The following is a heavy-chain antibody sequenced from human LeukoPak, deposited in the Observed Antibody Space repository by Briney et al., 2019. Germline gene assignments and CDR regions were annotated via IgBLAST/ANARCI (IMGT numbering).Heavy chain of an antibody. CDR3: ARDTGIAAAGRRFNWFDP. Sequence: SETLSLTCTVSGGSISSSSYYWGWIRQPPGKGLEWIGSIYYSGSTYYNPSLKSRVTISVDTSKNQFSLKLCSVTAADTAVYYCARDTGIAAAGRRFNWFDPWGQGTLVTVSS. J-gene: IGHJ5*02. D-gene: IGHD6-13*01. CDR1: GGSISSSSYY. V-gene: IGHV4-39*07. CDR2: IYYSGST.